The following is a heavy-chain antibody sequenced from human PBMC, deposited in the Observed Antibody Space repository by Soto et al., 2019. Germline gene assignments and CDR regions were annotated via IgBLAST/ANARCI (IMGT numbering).Heavy chain of an antibody. CDR2: INAAIGNT. Sequence: QVQLVQSGAEVKKPGASVKVSCKASGYTFTNYAMHWVRQAPGQRLEWMGWINAAIGNTKYSQKFQGSVTITRDTSANTAYMELSSLRYEDTAVYYCARRNVYGSGSYSFDYLGQGTLVTVSS. D-gene: IGHD3-10*01. CDR1: GYTFTNYA. CDR3: ARRNVYGSGSYSFDY. V-gene: IGHV1-3*01. J-gene: IGHJ4*02.